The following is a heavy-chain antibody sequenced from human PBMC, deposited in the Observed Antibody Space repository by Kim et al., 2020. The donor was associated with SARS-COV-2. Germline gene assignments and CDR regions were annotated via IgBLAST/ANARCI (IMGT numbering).Heavy chain of an antibody. D-gene: IGHD3-22*01. J-gene: IGHJ4*02. CDR3: ARVEYYYDSSGYRTKLCDC. CDR2: ISAYNGNT. V-gene: IGHV1-18*04. CDR1: GYTFTSYG. Sequence: ASVKVSCKASGYTFTSYGISWVRQAPGQGLEWMGWISAYNGNTNYAQKLQGRVTMTTDTSTSTAYMELRSLRSDDTAVYYCARVEYYYDSSGYRTKLCDCWGQGTLVTVSS.